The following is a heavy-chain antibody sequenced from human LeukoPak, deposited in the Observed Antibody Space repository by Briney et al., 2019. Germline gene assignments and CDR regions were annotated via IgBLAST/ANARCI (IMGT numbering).Heavy chain of an antibody. D-gene: IGHD3/OR15-3a*01. CDR1: GFTFSSYG. V-gene: IGHV3-30*18. J-gene: IGHJ4*02. CDR3: AKNLPFMDGGYYFDY. CDR2: ISYDASNK. Sequence: GGSLRLSCAASGFTFSSYGMHWVRQAPGKGLEWVAVISYDASNKYYADSVKGRFTISRDNSKNTLYLQMNSLRAEDTAVYYCAKNLPFMDGGYYFDYWGQGTLVTVSS.